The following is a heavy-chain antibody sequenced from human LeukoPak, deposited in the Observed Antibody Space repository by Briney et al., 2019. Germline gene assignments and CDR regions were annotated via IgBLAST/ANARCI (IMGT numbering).Heavy chain of an antibody. J-gene: IGHJ3*02. CDR2: MKSKTDGGTT. CDR3: TTATTVTYGAFDI. Sequence: PGGSLRLSCAASGFTFTNAWMSWVRQAPGKGLEWVGRMKSKTDGGTTDYAAPVKGRFTISRDDSKNTVYLQMDSLKIEDTAMYYCTTATTVTYGAFDIWGQGTMATVSS. D-gene: IGHD4-17*01. CDR1: GFTFTNAW. V-gene: IGHV3-15*01.